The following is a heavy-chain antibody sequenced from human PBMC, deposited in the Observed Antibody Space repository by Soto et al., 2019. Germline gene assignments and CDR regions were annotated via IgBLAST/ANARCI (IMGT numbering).Heavy chain of an antibody. Sequence: HPGGSLRLSCAASGFTFSSYWMSWVRQAPGKGLEWVANIKQDGSEKYYVDSVKGRFTISRDNAKNSLYLQMNSLRAEDTAVYYCARDPIITMIVASSQNDAFDIWGQGTMVTVSS. V-gene: IGHV3-7*01. D-gene: IGHD3-22*01. CDR1: GFTFSSYW. CDR2: IKQDGSEK. J-gene: IGHJ3*02. CDR3: ARDPIITMIVASSQNDAFDI.